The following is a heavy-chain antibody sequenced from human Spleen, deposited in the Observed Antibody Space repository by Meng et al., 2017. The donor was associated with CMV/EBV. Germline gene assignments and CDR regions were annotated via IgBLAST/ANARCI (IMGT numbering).Heavy chain of an antibody. J-gene: IGHJ6*02. Sequence: GGSLRLSCAASGFTFSSYAMHWVRQAPGKGLEWVAVISYDGSNKYYADSVKGRFTISRDNSKNTLYLRMNSLRAEDTAVYYCARVSIPLYGSGSYYNVIIGYYYGMDVWGQGTTVTVSS. CDR3: ARVSIPLYGSGSYYNVIIGYYYGMDV. D-gene: IGHD3-10*01. V-gene: IGHV3-30*04. CDR1: GFTFSSYA. CDR2: ISYDGSNK.